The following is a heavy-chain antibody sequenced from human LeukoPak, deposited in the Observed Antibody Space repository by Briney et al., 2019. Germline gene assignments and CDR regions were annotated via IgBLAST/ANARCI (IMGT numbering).Heavy chain of an antibody. D-gene: IGHD5-24*01. Sequence: RPGGSLRLSCAASGFTVSRNYMSWVRQAPGRGLEGVSIISGGDNTFYAASVRGRFTVSRDKSKNTLYLQMNSLRVEDTAVYYCASRDRGYYFGMDVWGQGTTVTVSS. V-gene: IGHV3-53*01. CDR2: ISGGDNT. J-gene: IGHJ6*02. CDR3: ASRDRGYYFGMDV. CDR1: GFTVSRNY.